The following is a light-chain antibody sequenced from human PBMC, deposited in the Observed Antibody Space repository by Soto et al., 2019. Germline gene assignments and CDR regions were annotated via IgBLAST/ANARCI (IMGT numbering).Light chain of an antibody. CDR1: SSDVGSYNY. CDR2: GVN. Sequence: QSALTQPPYASGSPGQSVTISCTGTSSDVGSYNYVSWYQQHPDKAPKLIIYGVNERPSGVPDRFSGSKSGNTASLTVSGLQAQDEADYYCTSYAGSNNPVVFGGGTKVTVL. J-gene: IGLJ3*02. V-gene: IGLV2-8*01. CDR3: TSYAGSNNPVV.